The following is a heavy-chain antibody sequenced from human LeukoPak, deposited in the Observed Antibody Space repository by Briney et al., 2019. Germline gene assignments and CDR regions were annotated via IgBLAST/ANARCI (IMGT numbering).Heavy chain of an antibody. V-gene: IGHV3-23*01. J-gene: IGHJ4*02. CDR3: VKDLSYSGRC. D-gene: IGHD5-12*01. Sequence: GGSLRLSCAASGFSFGTYIMAWFRQAPGKGLEWVSIISGTGYSPYYADSVKDRFTVSRDISKNTLFLQMNSLRAEDTAVYYCVKDLSYSGRCWGQGTLVTVSS. CDR1: GFSFGTYI. CDR2: ISGTGYSP.